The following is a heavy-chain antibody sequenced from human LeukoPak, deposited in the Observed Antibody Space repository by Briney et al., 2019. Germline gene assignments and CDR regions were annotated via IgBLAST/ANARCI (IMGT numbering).Heavy chain of an antibody. CDR2: IRKKGYGETT. D-gene: IGHD4-17*01. CDR1: GFTFGDDA. J-gene: IGHJ4*02. V-gene: IGHV3-49*03. CDR3: SRGLHDYGDSNYYFDQ. Sequence: GGSLRLSCIASGFTFGDDAWSWFRQAPGKGLEFIAFIRKKGYGETTDYAASVRGRFTVSRDDAISVAYLQMNSLQTEDTALYYCSRGLHDYGDSNYYFDQWGRGTLSSSPQ.